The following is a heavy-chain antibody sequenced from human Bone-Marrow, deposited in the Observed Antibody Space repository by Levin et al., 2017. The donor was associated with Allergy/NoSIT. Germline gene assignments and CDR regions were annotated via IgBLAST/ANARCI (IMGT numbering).Heavy chain of an antibody. V-gene: IGHV3-48*03. CDR1: GFPFNLYE. D-gene: IGHD3-22*01. Sequence: GESLKISCEASGFPFNLYEMNWVRQAPGKGLEWISYISATGVSIYYADSVKGRFTISRDNAKNSLHLQMNSLKVEDTAVYYCARDNSDYFDGNYGLLDLWDQGTLVTVSS. J-gene: IGHJ5*02. CDR2: ISATGVSI. CDR3: ARDNSDYFDGNYGLLDL.